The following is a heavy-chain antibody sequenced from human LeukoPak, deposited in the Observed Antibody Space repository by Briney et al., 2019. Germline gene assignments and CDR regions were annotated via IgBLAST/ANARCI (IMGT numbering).Heavy chain of an antibody. CDR2: IYQGGRT. D-gene: IGHD2-15*01. V-gene: IGHV4-38-2*01. J-gene: IGHJ4*02. CDR3: ARPTPHCSGGSCYFDY. Sequence: SESLSLTCGVSGYSISSGYYWGWIRQPPGKGLERIGSIYQGGRTFYNPSLKSRVTISVDTSKNQFSQKLSSVTGASTAVYYCARPTPHCSGGSCYFDYWGQGTLVTVSS. CDR1: GYSISSGYY.